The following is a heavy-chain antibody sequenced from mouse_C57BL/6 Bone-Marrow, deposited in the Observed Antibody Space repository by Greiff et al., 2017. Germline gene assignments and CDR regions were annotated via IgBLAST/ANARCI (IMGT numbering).Heavy chain of an antibody. J-gene: IGHJ3*01. V-gene: IGHV1-69*01. CDR2: IDPSDSYT. Sequence: QVQLQQPGAELVMPGASVTLSCKASGYTFTSYWMHWVKQRPGQGLEWIGEIDPSDSYTNYNQKFTGKSTLTVDKSSSTAYMKLSSLTSEDSVVYYCAREGGYYAWFAYWGQGTLVTVSA. CDR3: AREGGYYAWFAY. D-gene: IGHD2-3*01. CDR1: GYTFTSYW.